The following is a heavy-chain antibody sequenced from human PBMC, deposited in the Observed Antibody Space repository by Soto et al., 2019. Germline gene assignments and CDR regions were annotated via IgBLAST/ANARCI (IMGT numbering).Heavy chain of an antibody. V-gene: IGHV4-59*08. D-gene: IGHD3-16*01. CDR1: GGSISSYY. Sequence: SETLSLTCTVSGGSISSYYWSWIRQPPGKGLEWIGYIYFTGSTNYNPSLKSRVTISVDTSKNQFSLKLSSVTAADTAVYYCARRFGFCLATWGKETLSPLSS. CDR2: IYFTGST. CDR3: ARRFGFCLAT. J-gene: IGHJ5*02.